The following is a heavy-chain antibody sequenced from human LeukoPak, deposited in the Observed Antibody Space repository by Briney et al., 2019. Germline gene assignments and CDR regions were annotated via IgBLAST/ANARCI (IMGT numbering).Heavy chain of an antibody. D-gene: IGHD6-13*01. V-gene: IGHV3-30*03. Sequence: GGSLRLSCAASGFIFSSYGMHWVRQAPGKGLEWVAVISYDGSNKYYADSVKGRFTISRDNSKNTLYLQMNSLRAEDTAVYYCARDTLIAAALPVFWGQGTLVTVSS. CDR1: GFIFSSYG. CDR2: ISYDGSNK. J-gene: IGHJ4*02. CDR3: ARDTLIAAALPVF.